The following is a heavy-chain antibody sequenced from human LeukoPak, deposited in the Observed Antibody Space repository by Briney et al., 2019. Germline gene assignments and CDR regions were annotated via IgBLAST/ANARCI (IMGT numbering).Heavy chain of an antibody. J-gene: IGHJ4*02. V-gene: IGHV1-2*02. CDR1: GYTFTGYY. CDR2: INPNSGGT. Sequence: ASVKVSCKASGYTFTGYYMHWVRQAPGQGLEWMGWINPNSGGTNYAQKFQGRVTMTRDTAISTGYMELSRLRSDDTAVYYCARDLGSGSYYVTDYWGQGTLVTVSS. D-gene: IGHD1-26*01. CDR3: ARDLGSGSYYVTDY.